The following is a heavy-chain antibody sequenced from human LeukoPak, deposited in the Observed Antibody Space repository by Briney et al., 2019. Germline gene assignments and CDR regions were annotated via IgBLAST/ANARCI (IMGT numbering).Heavy chain of an antibody. J-gene: IGHJ4*02. CDR1: GYTFSNYG. CDR3: ATVRTDYLAYFDY. Sequence: ASVKVSCKASGYTFSNYGITWVRQAPGQGLEWMGGFDPEDGETIYAQKFQGRVTMTEDTSTDTAYMELSSLRSEDTAVYYCATVRTDYLAYFDYWGQGTLVTVSS. V-gene: IGHV1-24*01. CDR2: FDPEDGET. D-gene: IGHD4-11*01.